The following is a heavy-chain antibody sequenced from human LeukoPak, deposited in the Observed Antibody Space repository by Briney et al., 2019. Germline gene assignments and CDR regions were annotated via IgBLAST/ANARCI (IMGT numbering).Heavy chain of an antibody. V-gene: IGHV5-51*01. CDR3: ARRQGIAAAGTNPFVAFDY. Sequence: GESLKISCKGSGYNFTSYWIGWVRPMPGKGLEWMGIIYPGDSDTRYSPSFQGQVTISADKSISTAYLQWSSLKASDTAMYYCARRQGIAAAGTNPFVAFDYWGQGTLVTVSS. CDR1: GYNFTSYW. J-gene: IGHJ4*02. D-gene: IGHD6-13*01. CDR2: IYPGDSDT.